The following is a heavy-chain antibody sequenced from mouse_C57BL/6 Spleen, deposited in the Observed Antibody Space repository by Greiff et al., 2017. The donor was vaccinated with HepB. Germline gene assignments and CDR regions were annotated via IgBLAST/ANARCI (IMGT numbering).Heavy chain of an antibody. CDR3: ARNWEWYFDV. CDR2: IYPSDSET. D-gene: IGHD4-1*01. CDR1: GYTFTSYW. V-gene: IGHV1-61*01. J-gene: IGHJ1*03. Sequence: VQLQQSGAELVRPGSSVKLSCKASGYTFTSYWMDWVKQRPGQGLEWIGNIYPSDSETHYNQKFKDKATLTVDKSSSTAYMQLSSLTSEDSAVYDWARNWEWYFDVWGTGTTVTVPS.